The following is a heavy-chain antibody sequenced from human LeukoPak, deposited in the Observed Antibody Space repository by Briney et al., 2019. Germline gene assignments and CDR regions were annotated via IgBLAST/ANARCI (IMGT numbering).Heavy chain of an antibody. CDR2: IKSKTDGGTK. Sequence: PGGSLRLSCAASGFTFSNAWMSWVRQAPGKGLEWVGRIKSKTDGGTKEYAAPVKVRFTISRDDSKNTLYLQMHSLKTADTAVYYCTTGPPNVLLWFGEFYYYGMDVWGKGTTVTVSS. V-gene: IGHV3-15*01. D-gene: IGHD3-10*01. CDR3: TTGPPNVLLWFGEFYYYGMDV. CDR1: GFTFSNAW. J-gene: IGHJ6*04.